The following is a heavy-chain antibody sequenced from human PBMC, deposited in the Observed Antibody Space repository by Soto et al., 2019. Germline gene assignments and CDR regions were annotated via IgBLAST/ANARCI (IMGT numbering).Heavy chain of an antibody. V-gene: IGHV4-61*08. J-gene: IGHJ5*02. Sequence: TLSLTCTVSGAALSSGGYFYTWVRQPPGKGLEWLGYIYYSGGTNYNPSLKSRVTISLDKSKSQFSLRLIAVTAADSAVYYCTRELSDDNYFDPWGQGTLVTVSS. CDR2: IYYSGGT. CDR1: GAALSSGGYF. CDR3: TRELSDDNYFDP.